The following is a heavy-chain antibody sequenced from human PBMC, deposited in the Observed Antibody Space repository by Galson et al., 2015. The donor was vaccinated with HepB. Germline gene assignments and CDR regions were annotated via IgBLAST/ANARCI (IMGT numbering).Heavy chain of an antibody. CDR1: GFTFSSYW. CDR3: ASLTELLWFTGGGY. J-gene: IGHJ4*02. CDR2: INSDGSST. D-gene: IGHD3-10*01. V-gene: IGHV3-74*01. Sequence: SLRLSCAASGFTFSSYWMHWVRQAPGKGLVWVYRINSDGSSTSYADSVKGRFTISRDNAKNTLYLQMNRMRAEDTDVYYCASLTELLWFTGGGYWGQGTLVTVSS.